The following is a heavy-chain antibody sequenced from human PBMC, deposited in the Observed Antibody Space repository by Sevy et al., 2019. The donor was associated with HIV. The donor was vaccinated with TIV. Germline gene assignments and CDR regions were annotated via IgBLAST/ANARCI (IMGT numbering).Heavy chain of an antibody. CDR1: AVPFSNYA. J-gene: IGHJ4*02. CDR2: IGTSGSTT. V-gene: IGHV3-23*01. CDR3: AKEDIHRRRDF. Sequence: GGSLRLSCAASAVPFSNYAMSWVRQAPGKGLEWVSTIGTSGSTTNYAGPVRGRFTISRDNSRNTLYLQMNTLRVEDTAVYYCAKEDIHRRRDFWGQGTLVTVSS.